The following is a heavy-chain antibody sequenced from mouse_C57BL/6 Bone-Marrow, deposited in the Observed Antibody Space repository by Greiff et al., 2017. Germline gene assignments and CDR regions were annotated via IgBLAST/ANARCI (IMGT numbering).Heavy chain of an antibody. CDR1: GYAFSSSW. J-gene: IGHJ3*01. V-gene: IGHV1-82*01. CDR3: ARSPSYDYPFAY. D-gene: IGHD2-4*01. CDR2: IYPGDGDT. Sequence: VQLQQSGPELVKPGASVKISCKASGYAFSSSWMNWVKQRPGKGLEWIGRIYPGDGDTNYNGKFKGKATLTADKSSSTAYMQLSSLTSEDSAVYFCARSPSYDYPFAYWGQGTLVTVSA.